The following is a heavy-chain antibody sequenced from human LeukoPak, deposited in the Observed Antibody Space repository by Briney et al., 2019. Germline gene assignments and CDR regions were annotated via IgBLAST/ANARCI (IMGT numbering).Heavy chain of an antibody. V-gene: IGHV1-18*04. Sequence: ASVQVSCQASGYTFTSYGISWVRPAPGQGLEWMGWICAYNGNTNYAQKLQGRVTMTTDTSTSTAYMELSSLISDDTSLYYCSIEAGYSSSWGQGTLVTGSS. CDR2: ICAYNGNT. D-gene: IGHD6-13*01. J-gene: IGHJ4*02. CDR1: GYTFTSYG. CDR3: SIEAGYSSS.